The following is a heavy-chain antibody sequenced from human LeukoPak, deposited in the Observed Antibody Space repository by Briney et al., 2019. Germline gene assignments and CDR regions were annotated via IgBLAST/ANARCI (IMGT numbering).Heavy chain of an antibody. CDR1: GYTFTVYY. D-gene: IGHD1-26*01. CDR3: ARSGSDGMDV. V-gene: IGHV1-2*02. J-gene: IGHJ6*02. Sequence: ASVTVSFKASGYTFTVYYMHWVRQAPGQGLEWMGWTNPNSGGTNYAQKFQGRVTMTRDTSISTAYMELSRLRSDDTAVYYCARSGSDGMDVWGQGTTVTVSS. CDR2: TNPNSGGT.